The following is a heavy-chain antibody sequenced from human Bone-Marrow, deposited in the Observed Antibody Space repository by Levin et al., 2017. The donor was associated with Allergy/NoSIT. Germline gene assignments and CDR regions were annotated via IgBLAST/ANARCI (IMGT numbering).Heavy chain of an antibody. CDR3: AKDYVLGIQRGGHGSYYYGLDV. V-gene: IGHV3-33*03. CDR2: IWDDGSNA. D-gene: IGHD5-18*01. Sequence: GGSLRLSCEASGFTFSTFGMHWVRQAPGKGLEWVALIWDDGSNADYADSVKGRFTISKDNMKNTLYLQMNSMKTEDSGVYLCAKDYVLGIQRGGHGSYYYGLDVWGQGTTVTVSS. J-gene: IGHJ6*02. CDR1: GFTFSTFG.